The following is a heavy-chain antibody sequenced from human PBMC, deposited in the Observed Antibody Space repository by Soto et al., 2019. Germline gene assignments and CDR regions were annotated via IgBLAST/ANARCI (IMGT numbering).Heavy chain of an antibody. J-gene: IGHJ6*02. V-gene: IGHV4-4*02. CDR1: GGSIRSNNW. CDR2: IFHSGST. CDR3: ARGPYYDSSGYYHTYYYYYGMDV. Sequence: SETLSLTCAVSGGSIRSNNWWSWVRQPPGKGLEWIGEIFHSGSTNYNPSLKSRVTISVDTSKNQSSLKLSSVTAADTAVYYCARGPYYDSSGYYHTYYYYYGMDVWGQGTTVTVSS. D-gene: IGHD3-22*01.